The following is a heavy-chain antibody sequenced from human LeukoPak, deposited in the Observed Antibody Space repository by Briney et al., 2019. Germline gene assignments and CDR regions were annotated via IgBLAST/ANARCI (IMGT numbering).Heavy chain of an antibody. CDR1: GGSFSGYY. J-gene: IGHJ6*02. CDR2: INHSGST. D-gene: IGHD3-10*01. V-gene: IGHV4-34*01. Sequence: SETLSLTYAVYGGSFSGYYWSWIRQPPGKGLEWIGEINHSGSTNYNPTLKSRVTISVDTSKNQFSLKLSSVTAADTVVYYCATVWSDYYGSGSYMKYYYYYYGMDVWGQGTTVTVSS. CDR3: ATVWSDYYGSGSYMKYYYYYYGMDV.